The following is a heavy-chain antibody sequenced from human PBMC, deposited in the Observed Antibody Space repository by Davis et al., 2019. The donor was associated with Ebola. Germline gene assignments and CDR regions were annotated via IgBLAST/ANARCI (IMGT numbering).Heavy chain of an antibody. V-gene: IGHV5-51*01. Sequence: PGGSLRLSCKGSGYSFTSYWIGWVRQMPGKGLEWMGIIYPGDSDTRYSPSFQGQVTISADKSISTAYLQWSSLKASDTAMYYCARLVGYCSSTSCYGAFDYWGQGTLVTVSS. J-gene: IGHJ4*02. D-gene: IGHD2-2*03. CDR2: IYPGDSDT. CDR3: ARLVGYCSSTSCYGAFDY. CDR1: GYSFTSYW.